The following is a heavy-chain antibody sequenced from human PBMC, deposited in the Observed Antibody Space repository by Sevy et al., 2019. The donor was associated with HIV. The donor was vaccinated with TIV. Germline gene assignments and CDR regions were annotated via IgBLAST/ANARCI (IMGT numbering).Heavy chain of an antibody. CDR3: ARDAPYISSWFTPTH. V-gene: IGHV3-74*01. CDR1: GFTFSSYW. J-gene: IGHJ4*02. CDR2: INSDGSST. D-gene: IGHD6-13*01. Sequence: GGSLRLSCAASGFTFSSYWMHWVRQAPGKGLVWVSRINSDGSSTSYADSVKGRFTISRDNAKNTLYLQMNSLRAEDTAVYYSARDAPYISSWFTPTHWGQGTLVTGSS.